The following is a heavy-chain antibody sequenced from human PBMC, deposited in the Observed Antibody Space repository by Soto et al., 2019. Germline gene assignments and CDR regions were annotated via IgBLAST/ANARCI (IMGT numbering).Heavy chain of an antibody. J-gene: IGHJ4*02. Sequence: QVQLVESRGGVVQPGRSLRLSCAASGFTFSNYGMHCVRQAPGKGLEWVAVISYDGTKKYYADSVKGRFTISRDNSKNRLYLQMHTLRPEDTAVYYCAKDPGVVVAGTFGHYFDYWGQGTLVTVSS. V-gene: IGHV3-30*18. CDR3: AKDPGVVVAGTFGHYFDY. CDR1: GFTFSNYG. D-gene: IGHD6-19*01. CDR2: ISYDGTKK.